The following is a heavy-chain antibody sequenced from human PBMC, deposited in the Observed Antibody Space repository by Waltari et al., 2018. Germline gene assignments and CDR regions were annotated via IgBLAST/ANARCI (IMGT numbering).Heavy chain of an antibody. J-gene: IGHJ4*02. CDR2: ISGSGTGT. V-gene: IGHV3-23*01. D-gene: IGHD3-16*01. CDR3: ATFKGDY. CDR1: GFTFSPYS. Sequence: EVQLLESGGGLVQPGGSLGLSCAASGFTFSPYSMSWVRQVPGKGLEWVSSISGSGTGTYYADSVKGRFTISRDNAKNTLSLQMNSLRAEDTALYYCATFKGDYWGQGTLVTVSS.